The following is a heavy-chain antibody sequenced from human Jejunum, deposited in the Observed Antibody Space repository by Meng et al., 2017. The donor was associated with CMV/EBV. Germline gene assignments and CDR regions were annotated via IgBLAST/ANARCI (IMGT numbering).Heavy chain of an antibody. CDR1: GFSVSSNY. V-gene: IGHV3-66*01. CDR3: VRNLGYTYGLVS. CDR2: IYSGGTT. Sequence: QFVESGGGLVQPGESLRLSCAASGFSVSSNYLSWVRQAPGKWLEWVTLIYSGGTTFYADSVKGRFTISRDNSKNVLYLQMNSVRAEDTALYHCVRNLGYTYGLVSWGQGTLVTVSS. J-gene: IGHJ5*02. D-gene: IGHD5-18*01.